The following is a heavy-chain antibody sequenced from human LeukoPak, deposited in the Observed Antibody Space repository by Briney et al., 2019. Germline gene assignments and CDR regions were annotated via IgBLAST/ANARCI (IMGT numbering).Heavy chain of an antibody. D-gene: IGHD3-9*01. Sequence: GGSLRLSCAASEFTFSRYVMHWVRQAPDKGLEWVALISYDGSNKEFADSVKGRFTISRDNSKNSLYLQMNSLRGEDTAMYYCARGMDYDILAGPPDYWGQGTLVTVSS. CDR2: ISYDGSNK. J-gene: IGHJ4*02. V-gene: IGHV3-30*04. CDR1: EFTFSRYV. CDR3: ARGMDYDILAGPPDY.